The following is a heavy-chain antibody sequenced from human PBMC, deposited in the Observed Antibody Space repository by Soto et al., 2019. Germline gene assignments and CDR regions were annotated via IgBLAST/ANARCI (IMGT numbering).Heavy chain of an antibody. CDR1: GYIFTKYI. CDR3: AREQNWSYDY. CDR2: INAGNGNT. J-gene: IGHJ4*02. Sequence: QVQLVQSGAEVKKPGASVKVSCKASGYIFTKYIMHWVRQAPGQRLEWMGWINAGNGNTKYSQKFQGGVTITMDTSASTAYMELSSLRSEDTAVYYCAREQNWSYDYWGQGTLVTVSS. D-gene: IGHD1-7*01. V-gene: IGHV1-3*01.